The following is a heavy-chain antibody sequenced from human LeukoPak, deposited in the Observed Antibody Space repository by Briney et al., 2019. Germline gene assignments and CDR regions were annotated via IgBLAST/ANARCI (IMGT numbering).Heavy chain of an antibody. CDR1: AFTFSNYG. CDR2: ISGSGGRT. Sequence: PGWSLRLSCVASAFTFSNYGMSWVRQAPGKGLEWVSVISGSGGRTYYADSVKGRFTISRDNSKNTLYLQMNSLRAEDTAVYYCAKDAWFGELLSDYYYYMDVWGKGTTVTISS. J-gene: IGHJ6*03. CDR3: AKDAWFGELLSDYYYYMDV. V-gene: IGHV3-23*01. D-gene: IGHD3-10*01.